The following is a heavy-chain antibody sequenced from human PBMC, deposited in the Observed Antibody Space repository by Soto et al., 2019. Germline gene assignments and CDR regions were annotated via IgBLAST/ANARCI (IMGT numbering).Heavy chain of an antibody. CDR2: IYSSGST. Sequence: SETLSLTCTVSGGPISPYYWSWIRQPAGKGLEWIGRIYSSGSTNYNSPLKSRVSMSLDTARNQISLKVKSVTAADTAIYYCAREGGYFDSSGSGVYHYYGVDVWGRGTTVTVSS. CDR3: AREGGYFDSSGSGVYHYYGVDV. D-gene: IGHD3-22*01. V-gene: IGHV4-4*07. CDR1: GGPISPYY. J-gene: IGHJ6*02.